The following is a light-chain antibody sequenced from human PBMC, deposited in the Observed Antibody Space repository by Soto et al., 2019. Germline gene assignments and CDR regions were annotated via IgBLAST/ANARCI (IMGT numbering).Light chain of an antibody. V-gene: IGKV3-20*01. CDR3: QQYGSSPRT. Sequence: ENVLTQSPGTLSLSPGERATLSCVASHSITNDYLAWYQQKPGQAPRLLIYGASYSATAIPDRFRGGGSGTDFTLNISRLEPEDFAVYYCQQYGSSPRTFGQGTRLEIK. CDR2: GAS. J-gene: IGKJ2*02. CDR1: HSITNDY.